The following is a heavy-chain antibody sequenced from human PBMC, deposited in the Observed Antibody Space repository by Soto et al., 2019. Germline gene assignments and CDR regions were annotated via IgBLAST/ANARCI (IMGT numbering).Heavy chain of an antibody. CDR2: ISSTGNTI. J-gene: IGHJ4*02. Sequence: EVQLVESGGGLVQPGGSLRLSCAASGFTLSRFSLNWVRQAPGKGLEGVSYISSTGNTIYYADSVKGRFTISRDLAKNSLCLQMNNLRDEDTAVYYCARDKDYSIDYWGQGTLVTVSS. CDR3: ARDKDYSIDY. D-gene: IGHD4-4*01. V-gene: IGHV3-48*02. CDR1: GFTLSRFS.